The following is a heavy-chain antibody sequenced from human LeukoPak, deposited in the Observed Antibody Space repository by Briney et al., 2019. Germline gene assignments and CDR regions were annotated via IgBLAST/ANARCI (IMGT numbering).Heavy chain of an antibody. CDR2: IYYSGST. CDR3: AREGTKYSYGLYYFDY. D-gene: IGHD5-18*01. V-gene: IGHV4-59*01. Sequence: SETLSLTCTVSGGSISSYYWSWIQQPPGKGLEWIGYIYYSGSTNYNPSLKSRVTISVDTSKNQFSLKLSSVTAADTAVYYCAREGTKYSYGLYYFDYWGQGTLVTVSS. J-gene: IGHJ4*02. CDR1: GGSISSYY.